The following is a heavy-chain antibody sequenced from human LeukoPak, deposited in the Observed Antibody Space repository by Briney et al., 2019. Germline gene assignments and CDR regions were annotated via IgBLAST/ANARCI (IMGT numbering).Heavy chain of an antibody. Sequence: ASVKVSCKVSGYTLTELSMHWVRQAPGKGLEWMGGFDPEDGETIYAQKFQGRVTMTEDTSTDTAYMELSSLRSEDTAVYYFATDTTRLDYGMDVCGQRTTVTVSS. J-gene: IGHJ6*02. CDR3: ATDTTRLDYGMDV. D-gene: IGHD1-26*01. CDR1: GYTLTELS. V-gene: IGHV1-24*01. CDR2: FDPEDGET.